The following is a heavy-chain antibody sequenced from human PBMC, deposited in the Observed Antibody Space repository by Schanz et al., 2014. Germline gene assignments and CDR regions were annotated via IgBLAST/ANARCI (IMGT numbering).Heavy chain of an antibody. V-gene: IGHV3-7*01. CDR2: INLDGSGK. D-gene: IGHD3-10*01. Sequence: EVQLVESGGGLVQPGGSLRLSCAASGFTFTNYWMTWVRQAPGKGLEWVANINLDGSGKIYLGSVRGRFAISRDDAQNSVYLQMNSLRAEDTSVYHCVREESCYGAGSYRYWGPGTLVTVSS. CDR3: VREESCYGAGSYRY. CDR1: GFTFTNYW. J-gene: IGHJ4*02.